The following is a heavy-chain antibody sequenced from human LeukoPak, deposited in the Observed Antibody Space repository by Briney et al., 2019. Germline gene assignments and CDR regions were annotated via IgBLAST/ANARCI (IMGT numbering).Heavy chain of an antibody. CDR2: INHSGST. CDR3: ARVSGVSGY. V-gene: IGHV4-34*01. Sequence: SETLSLTCTVSGGSISGYYWSWIRQPPGKGLEWIGEINHSGSTNYNPSLRSRVTISVDTSKNQFSLKLSSVTAADTAVYYCARVSGVSGYWGQGTLVTVSS. J-gene: IGHJ4*02. D-gene: IGHD3-10*01. CDR1: GGSISGYY.